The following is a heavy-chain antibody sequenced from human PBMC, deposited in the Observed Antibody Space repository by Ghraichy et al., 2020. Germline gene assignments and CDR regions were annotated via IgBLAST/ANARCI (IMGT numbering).Heavy chain of an antibody. V-gene: IGHV4-61*01. CDR2: ITYSGST. J-gene: IGHJ5*02. CDR3: ARAKMDWSPGWFDP. Sequence: SQTLSLTCSVSGDSVSSGSYYWTWIRQPPGRGLEWIVYITYSGSTNYRPSLNSRVTISVDTSKNQFSLKLRSVTAADTAIYYCARAKMDWSPGWFDPWGRGTLVTVSS. D-gene: IGHD3/OR15-3a*01. CDR1: GDSVSSGSYY.